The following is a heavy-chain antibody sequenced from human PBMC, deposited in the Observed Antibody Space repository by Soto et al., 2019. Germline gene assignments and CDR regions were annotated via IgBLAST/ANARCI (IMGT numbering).Heavy chain of an antibody. J-gene: IGHJ4*02. D-gene: IGHD3-10*01. V-gene: IGHV3-23*01. CDR1: GFTFSGYA. Sequence: EVQMLQTGGGLVQTGGSLRLSCSASGFTFSGYAMSWVRRGPGRGLEWVSDIRSSGDTTYYADPVKGRFNISKDNSKNTMFIQMKSMRADDTAVYYCANELQGDDLGRDYWGQG. CDR3: ANELQGDDLGRDY. CDR2: IRSSGDTT.